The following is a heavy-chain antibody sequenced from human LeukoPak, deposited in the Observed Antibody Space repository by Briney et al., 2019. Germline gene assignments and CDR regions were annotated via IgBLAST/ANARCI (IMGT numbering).Heavy chain of an antibody. D-gene: IGHD2-2*01. CDR1: GFTFSNYW. CDR3: ARALDSSSSRYQAFEE. V-gene: IGHV3-7*01. Sequence: GGSLRLSCSASGFTFSNYWMSWVRQAPGKGLEWVANIKQDESEKYYVGSVKGRFTISRDNAKSSLYLQMNSLRAEDTAVYYCARALDSSSSRYQAFEEWGQGTLSPSPQ. CDR2: IKQDESEK. J-gene: IGHJ4*02.